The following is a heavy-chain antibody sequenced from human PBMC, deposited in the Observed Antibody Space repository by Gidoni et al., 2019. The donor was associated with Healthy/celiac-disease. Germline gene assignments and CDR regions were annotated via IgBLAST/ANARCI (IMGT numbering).Heavy chain of an antibody. CDR2: IKSKTDGGTT. J-gene: IGHJ6*03. CDR1: GFTFSNAW. CDR3: TTRLVVPAAGGQRRNMDV. Sequence: EVQLVESGGGLVKPGGSLRLSCASSGFTFSNAWMTWVRQAPGKGLGWVGRIKSKTDGGTTDYAAPVKGRFTISRDDSKNTLYLQMNSLKTEDTAVYYCTTRLVVPAAGGQRRNMDVWGKGTTVTVSS. V-gene: IGHV3-15*01. D-gene: IGHD2-2*01.